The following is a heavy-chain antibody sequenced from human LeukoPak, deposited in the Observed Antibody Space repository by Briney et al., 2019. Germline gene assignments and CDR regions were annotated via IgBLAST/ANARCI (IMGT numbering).Heavy chain of an antibody. J-gene: IGHJ4*02. V-gene: IGHV1-69*05. CDR3: ARGKTNYYGSSGYYYFDY. D-gene: IGHD3-22*01. Sequence: GSSVNVSCKASGGTFRSYAISWVGPAPGQGLDWMGGIIPIFGTANYAQTFQGRVTITTDESTSTAYMELSSLRSEDTAVYYCARGKTNYYGSSGYYYFDYWGQGTLVTVSS. CDR1: GGTFRSYA. CDR2: IIPIFGTA.